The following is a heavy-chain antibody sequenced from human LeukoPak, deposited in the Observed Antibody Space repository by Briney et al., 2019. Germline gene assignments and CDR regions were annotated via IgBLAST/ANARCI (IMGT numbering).Heavy chain of an antibody. CDR2: ISSSSSYI. V-gene: IGHV3-21*01. Sequence: PGGSLRLSCAASGFTFSSYSMNWVRQAPGKGLEWVSSISSSSSYIYYADSVKGRFTISRDNAKNSLYLQMNSLRAEDTAVYYCARDPGGYSRAGKQEDYWGQGTLVTVTS. D-gene: IGHD6-25*01. J-gene: IGHJ4*02. CDR1: GFTFSSYS. CDR3: ARDPGGYSRAGKQEDY.